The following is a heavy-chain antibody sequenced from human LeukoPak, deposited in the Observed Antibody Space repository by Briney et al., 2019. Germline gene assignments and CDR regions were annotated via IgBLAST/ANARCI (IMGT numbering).Heavy chain of an antibody. D-gene: IGHD3-22*01. CDR2: ISYDGNTI. CDR3: AKGQRYSGYYSDIDY. Sequence: PGRSLRLSCAASEFTFSNYAVHWVRQAPGKGLQWVAVISYDGNTIHYADSVKGRFTISRDTSKNTLYLQMNSLRAEDTAVYYCAKGQRYSGYYSDIDYWGQGTLVTVSS. CDR1: EFTFSNYA. V-gene: IGHV3-30-3*01. J-gene: IGHJ4*02.